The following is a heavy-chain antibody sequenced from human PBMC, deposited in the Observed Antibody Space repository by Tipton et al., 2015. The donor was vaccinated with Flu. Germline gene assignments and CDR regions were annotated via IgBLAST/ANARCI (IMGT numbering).Heavy chain of an antibody. V-gene: IGHV4-39*02. D-gene: IGHD6-19*01. J-gene: IGHJ4*02. Sequence: TLSLTCTVSGGSISSNSHYWGWVRQPPGKGLEWIGGIYYSGNTYCNPSLKSRVTLSVDTSKNQFSLMLSSMTAADTAVYYCARDRWGYASGFDSWGQGSLVTVSS. CDR3: ARDRWGYASGFDS. CDR1: GGSISSNSHY. CDR2: IYYSGNT.